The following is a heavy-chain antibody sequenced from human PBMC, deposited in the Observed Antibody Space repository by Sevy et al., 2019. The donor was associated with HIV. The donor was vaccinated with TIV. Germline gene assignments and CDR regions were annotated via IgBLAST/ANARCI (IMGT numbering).Heavy chain of an antibody. V-gene: IGHV4-59*01. CDR3: GRGRPDYYYGMDV. CDR2: IYYTRST. Sequence: SETLSLTCNVSGDSISGYYWSWIRQPPGKGLEWIGYIYYTRSTNYNPSLKSRVTISKDTSKNQVSLKLSSVIVADTAVYYCGRGRPDYYYGMDVWGQGTTVTVSS. CDR1: GDSISGYY. J-gene: IGHJ6*02.